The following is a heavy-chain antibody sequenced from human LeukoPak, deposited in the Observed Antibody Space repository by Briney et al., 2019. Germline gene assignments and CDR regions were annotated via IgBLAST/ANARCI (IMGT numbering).Heavy chain of an antibody. J-gene: IGHJ6*03. Sequence: GGSLRLSCAASGFTFSSYSMNWVRQAPGKGLEWVSYISSSSSTIYYADSVKGRFTISRDNAKNSLYLQMNSLRAEDTAVYYCARDLSKSSLFYYYYYMDVWGKGTTVTVSS. V-gene: IGHV3-48*01. CDR1: GFTFSSYS. D-gene: IGHD1-26*01. CDR3: ARDLSKSSLFYYYYYMDV. CDR2: ISSSSSTI.